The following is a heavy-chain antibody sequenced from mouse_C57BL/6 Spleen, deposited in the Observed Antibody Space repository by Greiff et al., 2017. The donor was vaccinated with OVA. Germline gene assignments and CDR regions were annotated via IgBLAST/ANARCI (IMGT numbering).Heavy chain of an antibody. J-gene: IGHJ3*01. D-gene: IGHD1-1*01. CDR1: GYTFTGYW. CDR2: ILPGSGST. CDR3: ARGGNYYGSSYWFAY. V-gene: IGHV1-9*01. Sequence: VQLQQSGAELMKPGASVKLSCKATGYTFTGYWIEWVKQRPGHGLEWIGEILPGSGSTNYNEKFKGKATVTADTSSNTAYMQLSSLTTEDSDISYCARGGNYYGSSYWFAYWGQGTLVTVSA.